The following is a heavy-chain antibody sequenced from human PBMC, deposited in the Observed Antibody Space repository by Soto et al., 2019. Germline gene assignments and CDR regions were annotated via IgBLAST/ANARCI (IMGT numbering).Heavy chain of an antibody. CDR3: AKGGGVVVVPAACQVY. Sequence: EVQLLESGGGLVQPGGSLRLSCAASGFTFSSYAMSWVRQAPGKGLEWVSAISGSGGSTYYADSVKGRFTISRDNSKNTLYLQMNSLRAEDTAVYYCAKGGGVVVVPAACQVYWGQGTLVTVSS. CDR1: GFTFSSYA. V-gene: IGHV3-23*01. CDR2: ISGSGGST. D-gene: IGHD2-2*01. J-gene: IGHJ4*02.